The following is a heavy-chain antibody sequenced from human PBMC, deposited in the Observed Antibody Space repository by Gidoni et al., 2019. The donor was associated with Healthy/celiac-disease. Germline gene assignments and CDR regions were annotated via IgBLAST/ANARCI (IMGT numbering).Heavy chain of an antibody. CDR1: GSSFTSYW. D-gene: IGHD2-15*01. CDR2: IYPGDSDT. J-gene: IGHJ6*03. CDR3: ARLGCSGGSCNYYYYYYMDV. V-gene: IGHV5-51*01. Sequence: EVQLVQSGAEVKKPGESLKISCKGSGSSFTSYWLGWVRQVPGKGLEWMGIIYPGDSDTRYSPSFQGQVTISADKSISTAYLQWSSLKASDTAMYYCARLGCSGGSCNYYYYYYMDVWGKGTTVTVSS.